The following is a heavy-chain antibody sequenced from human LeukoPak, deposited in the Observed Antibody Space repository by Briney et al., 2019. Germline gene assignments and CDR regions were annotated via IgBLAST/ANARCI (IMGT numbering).Heavy chain of an antibody. D-gene: IGHD3-22*01. CDR1: GFTFSSYA. CDR2: ISGGGGST. Sequence: GASLRLSCAASGFTFSSYAMSWVRQAPGKGLEWVSAISGGGGSTYYADSVKGRVTISRDNSKNTLYLQMNSLRAEDTAVYYCAKAPVSYDSSGYYFDYWGQGTLVTVSS. V-gene: IGHV3-23*01. CDR3: AKAPVSYDSSGYYFDY. J-gene: IGHJ4*02.